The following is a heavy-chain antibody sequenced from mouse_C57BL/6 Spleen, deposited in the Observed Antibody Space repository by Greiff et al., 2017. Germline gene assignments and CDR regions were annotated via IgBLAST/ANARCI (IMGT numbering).Heavy chain of an antibody. Sequence: VQLKESGAELVRPGASVKLSCTASGFNIKDDYMHWVKQRPEQGLEWIGWIDPENGDTEYASKFQGKATITADTSSNTAYLQLSSLTSEDTAVYYCTTRDYGSSFYWYFDVWGTGTTVTVSS. V-gene: IGHV14-4*01. J-gene: IGHJ1*03. CDR1: GFNIKDDY. CDR3: TTRDYGSSFYWYFDV. D-gene: IGHD1-1*01. CDR2: IDPENGDT.